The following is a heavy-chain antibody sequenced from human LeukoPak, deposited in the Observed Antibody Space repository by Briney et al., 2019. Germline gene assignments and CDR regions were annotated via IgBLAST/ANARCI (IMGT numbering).Heavy chain of an antibody. CDR1: GFTFSSCW. CDR2: IKQDGSEK. CDR3: AKEAVGYFDY. Sequence: GGSLRLSCAASGFTFSSCWMSWVRQAPGKGLEWVANIKQDGSEKYYVDSVKGRFTISRDNSKNTLYLQMNSLRAEDTAVYYCAKEAVGYFDYWGQGTLVTVSS. V-gene: IGHV3-7*01. J-gene: IGHJ4*02.